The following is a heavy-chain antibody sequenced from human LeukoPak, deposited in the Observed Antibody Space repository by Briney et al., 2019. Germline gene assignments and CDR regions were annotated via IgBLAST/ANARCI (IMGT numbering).Heavy chain of an antibody. V-gene: IGHV3-23*01. CDR2: ISASAGNT. CDR1: GFTFSRYA. Sequence: GGSLRLSCAASGFTFSRYAMSWVRQAPGKGLEWVSAISASAGNTYHADSVKGRFTNSRDNSENTLYLQMNSLRAEDTAEYYCAKVLDSSSSYWGQGTLVTVSS. J-gene: IGHJ4*02. CDR3: AKVLDSSSSY. D-gene: IGHD6-6*01.